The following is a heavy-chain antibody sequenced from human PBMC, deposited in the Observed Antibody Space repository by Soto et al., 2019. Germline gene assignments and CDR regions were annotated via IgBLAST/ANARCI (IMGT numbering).Heavy chain of an antibody. CDR2: ISPSGTT. J-gene: IGHJ4*02. D-gene: IGHD3-10*01. V-gene: IGHV4-34*01. CDR3: VTSLWFGTQPEI. Sequence: SQTLSLTCAVYGGSFSDNYWTCFRQPPGKGLEWIGEISPSGTTKYIPSLKSRVSISADTSKKQFSLKVTSVTAADTAVYYCVTSLWFGTQPEIWGQGTLVTVSS. CDR1: GGSFSDNY.